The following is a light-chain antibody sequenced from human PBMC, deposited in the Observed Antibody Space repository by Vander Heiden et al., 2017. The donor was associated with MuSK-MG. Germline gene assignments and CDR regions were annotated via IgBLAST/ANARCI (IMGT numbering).Light chain of an antibody. CDR3: SSYTSSSTWV. J-gene: IGLJ3*02. CDR1: SRDVGSYNC. Sequence: QSALTQPPSVSGSPGQSVTISCTGTSRDVGSYNCVSWYQQPPGKAPNLMIYEVSNRPSGVPDRFSGSKSGNTASLTISGLQAEDEADYYCSSYTSSSTWVFGGGTKLTVL. CDR2: EVS. V-gene: IGLV2-18*02.